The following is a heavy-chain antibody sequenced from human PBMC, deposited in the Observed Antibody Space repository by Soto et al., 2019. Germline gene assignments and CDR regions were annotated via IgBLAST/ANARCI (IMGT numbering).Heavy chain of an antibody. CDR3: ASSNIAAAPYGMDV. J-gene: IGHJ6*02. Sequence: ASGKVSCKASGYTFTRYAMHWVRQAPGQRLEWMGWINAGNGNTKYSQKFQGRVTITRDTSASTAYMELSSLRSEDTAVYYCASSNIAAAPYGMDVWGQGTTVTVSS. V-gene: IGHV1-3*01. CDR1: GYTFTRYA. CDR2: INAGNGNT. D-gene: IGHD6-13*01.